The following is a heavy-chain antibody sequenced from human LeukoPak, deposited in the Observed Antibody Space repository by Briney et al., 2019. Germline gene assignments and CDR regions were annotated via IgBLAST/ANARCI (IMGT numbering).Heavy chain of an antibody. CDR3: ARTGIAARREAGWFDP. Sequence: SETLSLTCAVSGGSISSGGYSWSWIRQPPGKGLEWIGYIYHSGSTYYNPSLKSRVTISVDRSKNQFSLKLSSVTAADTAVYYCARTGIAARREAGWFDPWGQGTLVTVSP. V-gene: IGHV4-30-2*01. D-gene: IGHD6-6*01. CDR1: GGSISSGGYS. CDR2: IYHSGST. J-gene: IGHJ5*02.